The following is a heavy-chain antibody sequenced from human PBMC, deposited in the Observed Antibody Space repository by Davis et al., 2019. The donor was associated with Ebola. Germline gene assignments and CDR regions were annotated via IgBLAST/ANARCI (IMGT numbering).Heavy chain of an antibody. V-gene: IGHV1-18*04. Sequence: ASVKVSCKASGYTFTSYGITWVRQAPGQGLEWMGWINPHNGNTNYAQNVQGRVTMTTDTSTSTAYMELRSLKSDDTAVYYCARDRVAAPWDYWGQGTLVTVSS. CDR1: GYTFTSYG. CDR2: INPHNGNT. J-gene: IGHJ4*02. CDR3: ARDRVAAPWDY. D-gene: IGHD2-15*01.